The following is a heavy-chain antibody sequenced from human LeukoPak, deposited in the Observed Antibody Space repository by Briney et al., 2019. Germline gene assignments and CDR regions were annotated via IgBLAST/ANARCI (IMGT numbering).Heavy chain of an antibody. CDR3: AKEGSVNY. V-gene: IGHV3-7*03. Sequence: PGGSLRLSCAASGFTFSSYWMNWVRQAPGKGLEWMANIKQDGSEKYYVDSVKGRFTISRDNSKNTLYLQMNSLRAEDTAVYYCAKEGSVNYWGQGTLVTVSS. J-gene: IGHJ4*02. CDR1: GFTFSSYW. D-gene: IGHD3-10*01. CDR2: IKQDGSEK.